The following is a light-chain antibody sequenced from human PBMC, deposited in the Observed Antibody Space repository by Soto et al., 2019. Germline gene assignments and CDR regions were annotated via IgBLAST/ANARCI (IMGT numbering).Light chain of an antibody. V-gene: IGLV2-8*01. CDR2: EVS. Sequence: QSVLTQPPSASGSPGQSVTISCTGTSSDVGAYKYVSWYQQYPGKAPKLMIYEVSKRPSGVPDRSSGSKSGNTASLTVSGLQAEDEADYYCTSYAGSNIWVFGGGTKLTVL. J-gene: IGLJ3*02. CDR1: SSDVGAYKY. CDR3: TSYAGSNIWV.